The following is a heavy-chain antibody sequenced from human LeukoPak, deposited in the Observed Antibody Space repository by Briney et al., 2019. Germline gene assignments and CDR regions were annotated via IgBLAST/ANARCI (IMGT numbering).Heavy chain of an antibody. D-gene: IGHD5-12*01. CDR2: INHSGST. V-gene: IGHV4-34*01. J-gene: IGHJ5*02. Sequence: KPSETLSLTCAVYGGSFSGYYWSWLRQPPGKGLEWIGEINHSGSTNYNPSLKSRVTISVDTSKNQFSLKLSSVTAADPALYYLARGGYSGYDFWFVPWGQGTLVPVSS. CDR1: GGSFSGYY. CDR3: ARGGYSGYDFWFVP.